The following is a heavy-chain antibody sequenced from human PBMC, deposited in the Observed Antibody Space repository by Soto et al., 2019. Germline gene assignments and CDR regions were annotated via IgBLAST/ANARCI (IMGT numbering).Heavy chain of an antibody. CDR2: MNPNSGNT. Sequence: ASVKVSCKASGYTFTSYDINWVRQATGQGLEWMGWMNPNSGNTGYAQKFQGRVTMTRNTSISTAYMEMSSLRSEDTAGYYCARFPNGVVVPAAMEEPIRDAFDSWGQGTRVTVAS. J-gene: IGHJ3*02. CDR1: GYTFTSYD. D-gene: IGHD2-2*01. V-gene: IGHV1-8*01. CDR3: ARFPNGVVVPAAMEEPIRDAFDS.